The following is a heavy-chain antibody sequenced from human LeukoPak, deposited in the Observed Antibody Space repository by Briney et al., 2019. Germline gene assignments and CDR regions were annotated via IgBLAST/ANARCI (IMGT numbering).Heavy chain of an antibody. J-gene: IGHJ4*02. Sequence: ASVKVSCKASGGTFSSYAISWVRQAPGQGLEWMGGIIPIFGTANYAQKFQGRATITADESTSTAYMELSSLRSEDTAVYYCARSRRDGYNHNWGQGTLVTVSS. CDR2: IIPIFGTA. D-gene: IGHD5-24*01. CDR3: ARSRRDGYNHN. CDR1: GGTFSSYA. V-gene: IGHV1-69*13.